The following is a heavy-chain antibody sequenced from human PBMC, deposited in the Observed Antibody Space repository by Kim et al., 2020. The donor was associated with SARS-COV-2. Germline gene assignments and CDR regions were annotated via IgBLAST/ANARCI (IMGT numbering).Heavy chain of an antibody. Sequence: GGSLRLSCAASGFTFSSYWMSWVRQAPGKGLEWVANIKQDGSEKYYVDSVKGRFTISRDNAKNSLYLQMNSLRAEDTAVYYCARRIAAAGFIYYYYGMDVWGQGTTVTVSS. D-gene: IGHD6-13*01. CDR2: IKQDGSEK. CDR1: GFTFSSYW. V-gene: IGHV3-7*03. J-gene: IGHJ6*02. CDR3: ARRIAAAGFIYYYYGMDV.